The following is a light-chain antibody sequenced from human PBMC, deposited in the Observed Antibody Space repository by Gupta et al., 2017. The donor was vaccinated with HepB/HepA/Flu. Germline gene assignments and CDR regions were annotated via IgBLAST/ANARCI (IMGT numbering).Light chain of an antibody. CDR1: QRVDTY. CDR3: QQRVSTPYT. V-gene: IGKV1-39*01. Sequence: DIQMTQSPSSLSASVGDRVTITCRAGQRVDTYLHWYQQETGKAPRLLIYGASTVQSGVPPRFSGSGSGTDFTLTISSRQPEDFAIYYCQQRVSTPYTFGQGTXLEI. CDR2: GAS. J-gene: IGKJ2*01.